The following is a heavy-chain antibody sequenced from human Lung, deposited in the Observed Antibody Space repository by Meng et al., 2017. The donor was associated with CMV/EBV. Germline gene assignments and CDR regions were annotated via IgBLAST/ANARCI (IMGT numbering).Heavy chain of an antibody. CDR1: GGTFSSYA. D-gene: IGHD2-2*01. CDR2: IIPILGIA. V-gene: IGHV1-69*10. Sequence: SXXVSXXASGGTFSSYAISWVRQAPGQGLEWMGGIIPILGIANYAQKFQGRVTITADKSTSTAYMELSSRRSEDTAVYYCAGLGYCSSTSCPFYDYYGMDVXGQGXTVTVSS. CDR3: AGLGYCSSTSCPFYDYYGMDV. J-gene: IGHJ6*02.